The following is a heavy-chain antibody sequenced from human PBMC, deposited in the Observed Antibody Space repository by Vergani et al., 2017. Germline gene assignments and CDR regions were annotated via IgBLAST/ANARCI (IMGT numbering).Heavy chain of an antibody. J-gene: IGHJ4*02. D-gene: IGHD6-19*01. Sequence: QVQLVESGGGLVKPGGSLRLSCAASGFTFSDYYMSWIRQAPGKGLEWVSYISSSSSYTNYADSVKGRFTISRDNAKNSLYLQMNSLRAEDTAVYYCARGSSSGWWYFDYWGQGTLVTVSS. CDR3: ARGSSSGWWYFDY. CDR2: ISSSSSYT. V-gene: IGHV3-11*06. CDR1: GFTFSDYY.